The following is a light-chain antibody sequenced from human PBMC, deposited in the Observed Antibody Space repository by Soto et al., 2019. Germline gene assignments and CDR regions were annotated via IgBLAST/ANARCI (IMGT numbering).Light chain of an antibody. V-gene: IGKV3-15*01. CDR2: GAS. J-gene: IGKJ1*01. Sequence: EIVMTQSPATLSVSPGERATLSCRASQSVNNNLAWYQQKPGQAPRLLIYGASTRATGIPARFSGSGSGTDFTLTISRLQFEDFAVYYCQQYNNWPPWTFGQGAKVEIK. CDR3: QQYNNWPPWT. CDR1: QSVNNN.